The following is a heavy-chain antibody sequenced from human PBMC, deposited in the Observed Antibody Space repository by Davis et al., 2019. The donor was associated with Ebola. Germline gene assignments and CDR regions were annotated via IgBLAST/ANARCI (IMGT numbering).Heavy chain of an antibody. CDR2: IYYSGST. CDR1: GGSISSSSYY. D-gene: IGHD3-22*01. J-gene: IGHJ4*02. V-gene: IGHV4-39*01. Sequence: SETLSLTCTVSGGSISSSSYYWGWIRQPPGKGLEWIGSIYYSGSTYYNPSLKSRVTISVDTSKNQFSLKLSSVTAADTAVYYCARHTKDYYYDSSGYYAKTGALDYWGQGTLVTVSS. CDR3: ARHTKDYYYDSSGYYAKTGALDY.